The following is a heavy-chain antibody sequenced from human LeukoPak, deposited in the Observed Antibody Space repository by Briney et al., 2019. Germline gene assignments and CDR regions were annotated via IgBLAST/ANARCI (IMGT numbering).Heavy chain of an antibody. V-gene: IGHV3-7*01. CDR3: ASEFLCMLCSGPPDY. CDR2: IKQDGSEK. Sequence: GGSLRLSCAASGFTFSSYWMSWVRQAPGKGLEWVADIKQDGSEKYYVDSVKGRFTISRDNSKNTLYLQMNSLRAEDTAVYYCASEFLCMLCSGPPDYWGQGTLVTVSS. D-gene: IGHD2-8*01. J-gene: IGHJ4*02. CDR1: GFTFSSYW.